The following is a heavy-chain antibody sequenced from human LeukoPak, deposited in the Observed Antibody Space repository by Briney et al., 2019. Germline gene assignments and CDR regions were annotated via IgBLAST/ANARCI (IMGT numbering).Heavy chain of an antibody. Sequence: SETLSLTCTVSGGSISSGDYYWSWIRQPPGKGLEWIGSIYYSGSTYYNPSLKSRVTTSVDTSKNQFSLILSSVTAADTAVYYCARLMWSWSLDYWGQGTLVTVSS. V-gene: IGHV4-39*01. CDR2: IYYSGST. CDR3: ARLMWSWSLDY. D-gene: IGHD2-21*01. CDR1: GGSISSGDYY. J-gene: IGHJ4*02.